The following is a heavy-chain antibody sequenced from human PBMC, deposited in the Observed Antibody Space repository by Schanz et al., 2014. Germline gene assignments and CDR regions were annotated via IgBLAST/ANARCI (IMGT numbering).Heavy chain of an antibody. CDR3: AKVAPAATYLDS. Sequence: VQLEESGGGVVQPGRSLRLSCAASGFSFSIFAMTWVRQAPGQGLEWVSGIEFSGGTTYYADSVKGRFTISRDNAKNSLFLQMNSLSAEDTAVYYCAKVAPAATYLDSWGQGTLVTVSS. CDR2: IEFSGGTT. V-gene: IGHV3-23*04. D-gene: IGHD2-2*01. CDR1: GFSFSIFA. J-gene: IGHJ4*02.